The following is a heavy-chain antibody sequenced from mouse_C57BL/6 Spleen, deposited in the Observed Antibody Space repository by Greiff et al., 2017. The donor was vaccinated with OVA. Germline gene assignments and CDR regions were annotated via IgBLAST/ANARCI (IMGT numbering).Heavy chain of an antibody. CDR1: GYTFTSYG. J-gene: IGHJ4*01. V-gene: IGHV1-81*01. Sequence: QVQLQQSGAELARPGASVKLSCKASGYTFTSYGISWVKQRTGQGLEWIGEIYPRSGNTYYNEKFKGKATLTADKSSSTAYMELRSLTSEDSAVYFCARWYGSSPYYYAMDYWGQGTSVTVSS. CDR3: ARWYGSSPYYYAMDY. D-gene: IGHD1-1*01. CDR2: IYPRSGNT.